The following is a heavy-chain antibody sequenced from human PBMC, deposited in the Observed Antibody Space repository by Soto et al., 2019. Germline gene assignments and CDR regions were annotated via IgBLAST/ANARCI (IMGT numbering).Heavy chain of an antibody. CDR1: GFTFSSYA. V-gene: IGHV3-23*01. Sequence: EVQLLESGGGLVQPGGSLRLSCAASGFTFSSYAMSWVRQAPGKWLEWVAAISGSGGSTHYADSVKGRFTISRDNSKNTLYLQMNSLSAEDTARYYCAREGYCSGGSCSVFDYWGQGTLVTVSS. J-gene: IGHJ4*02. CDR2: ISGSGGST. CDR3: AREGYCSGGSCSVFDY. D-gene: IGHD2-15*01.